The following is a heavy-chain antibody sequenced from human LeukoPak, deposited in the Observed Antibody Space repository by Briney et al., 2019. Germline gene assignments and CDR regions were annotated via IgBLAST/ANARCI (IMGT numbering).Heavy chain of an antibody. CDR1: GFTFSRYS. Sequence: GGSLRLSCAGSGFTFSRYSMNWFRQAPGKGLERVSSISSRSTNIFYADSVKGRFTISRDNSKNTLYLQMNSLRAEDTAVYYCAKLQYSRPGNYWGQGTLVTVSS. D-gene: IGHD6-6*01. CDR2: ISSRSTNI. CDR3: AKLQYSRPGNY. V-gene: IGHV3-21*04. J-gene: IGHJ4*02.